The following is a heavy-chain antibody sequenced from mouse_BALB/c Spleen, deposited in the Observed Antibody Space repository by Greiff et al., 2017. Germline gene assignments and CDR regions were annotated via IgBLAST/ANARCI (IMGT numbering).Heavy chain of an antibody. CDR2: ISSGGSYT. CDR3: ARPYDGYFLAWFAY. Sequence: EVKLVESGGDLVKPGGSLKLSCAASGFTFSSYCMSWVRQTPDKRLEWVATISSGGSYTYYPDSVKGRFTISRDNAKNTLYLQMSSLKSEDTAMYYCARPYDGYFLAWFAYWGQGTLVTVSA. D-gene: IGHD2-3*01. CDR1: GFTFSSYC. J-gene: IGHJ3*01. V-gene: IGHV5-6*01.